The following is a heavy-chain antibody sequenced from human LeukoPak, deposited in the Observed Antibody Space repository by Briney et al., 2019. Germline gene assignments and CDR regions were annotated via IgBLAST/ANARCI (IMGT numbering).Heavy chain of an antibody. J-gene: IGHJ6*03. D-gene: IGHD1-20*01. Sequence: ASVKVSCKASGYTFTGYYMYWVRQAPGQGLKWMGWINPNSGGTNYAQKFQGRVTMTRDTSISTAYMELSRLRSDDTAVYYCARTPITGTPTDYMDVWGKGTTVTVSS. CDR3: ARTPITGTPTDYMDV. CDR1: GYTFTGYY. CDR2: INPNSGGT. V-gene: IGHV1-2*02.